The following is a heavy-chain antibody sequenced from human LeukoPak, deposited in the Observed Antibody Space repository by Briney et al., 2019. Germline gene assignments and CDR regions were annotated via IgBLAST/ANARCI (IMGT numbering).Heavy chain of an antibody. CDR1: GYTFTSYD. CDR2: MNPNSGNT. V-gene: IGHV1-8*01. Sequence: ASVKVSCKASGYTFTSYDINWVRQATGQGLEWMGWMNPNSGNTGYAQKFQGRVTMTRNTSISTAYMELSSLRSEDTAVYYCARYSSSWYSDNDYWAREPWSPSPQ. CDR3: ARYSSSWYSDNDY. D-gene: IGHD6-13*01. J-gene: IGHJ4*02.